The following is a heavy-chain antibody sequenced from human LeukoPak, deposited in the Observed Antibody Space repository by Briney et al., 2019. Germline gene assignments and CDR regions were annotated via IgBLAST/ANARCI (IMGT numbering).Heavy chain of an antibody. CDR3: ARGRIQRSGSYLH. V-gene: IGHV4-39*01. CDR2: IYYSGST. D-gene: IGHD3-10*01. J-gene: IGHJ4*02. Sequence: SETLSLTCTVSGGTISSYYWGWIRQPPGKGLEWIGSIYYSGSTYYNPSLKSRVTISVDTSKNQFSLKLSSVTAADTAVYYCARGRIQRSGSYLHWGQGTLVTVSS. CDR1: GGTISSYY.